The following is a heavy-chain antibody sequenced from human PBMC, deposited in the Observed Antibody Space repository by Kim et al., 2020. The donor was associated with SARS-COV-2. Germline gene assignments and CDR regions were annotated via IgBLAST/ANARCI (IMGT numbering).Heavy chain of an antibody. J-gene: IGHJ6*02. Sequence: SVKGRFTISRHNSKTTLYLQMNSLRAEDTAVYYCARDVGDSSWYYYGMDVWGQGTTVTVSS. CDR3: ARDVGDSSWYYYGMDV. D-gene: IGHD6-13*01. V-gene: IGHV3-53*04.